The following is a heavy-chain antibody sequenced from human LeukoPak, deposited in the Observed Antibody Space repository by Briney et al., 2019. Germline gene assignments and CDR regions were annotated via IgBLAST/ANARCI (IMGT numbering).Heavy chain of an antibody. Sequence: ASVKVSCKASGYTFTSYYMHWVRQAPGQGLEWMGIINPNGGSTSYAQKFQGRVTMTRDTSTSTVYMELSSLRSEDTAVYYCARGPLLEWLLAWEKKYYFDYWGQGTLVTVSS. J-gene: IGHJ4*02. D-gene: IGHD3-3*01. CDR3: ARGPLLEWLLAWEKKYYFDY. CDR1: GYTFTSYY. V-gene: IGHV1-46*03. CDR2: INPNGGST.